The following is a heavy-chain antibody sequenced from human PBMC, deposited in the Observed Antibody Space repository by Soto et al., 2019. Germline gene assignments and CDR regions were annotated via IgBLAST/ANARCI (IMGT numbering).Heavy chain of an antibody. CDR2: ISGSGGST. V-gene: IGHV3-23*01. Sequence: PGGSLRLSCAASGFTFSSYAMSWVRQAPGKGLEWVSGISGSGGSTYHADSVKGRFTISRDNSKNTLYLQMNSLRAEDTAVYYCARLKKAHMLLDYWGQGTLVTVSS. D-gene: IGHD2-8*01. J-gene: IGHJ4*02. CDR1: GFTFSSYA. CDR3: ARLKKAHMLLDY.